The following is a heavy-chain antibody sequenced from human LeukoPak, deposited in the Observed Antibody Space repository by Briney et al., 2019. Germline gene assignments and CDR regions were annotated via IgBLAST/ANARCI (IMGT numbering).Heavy chain of an antibody. D-gene: IGHD2-2*01. J-gene: IGHJ3*02. CDR3: ATWRAPAVMGTSHAFDI. CDR1: GFTVSSNY. V-gene: IGHV3-66*02. CDR2: IYSGGST. Sequence: PGGSLRLSCAASGFTVSSNYMGWVRQAPGVGLEWVSVIYSGGSTYYADSVKGRFTISRDNSMNTLSLQMDRLRAEDTALYYCATWRAPAVMGTSHAFDIWGQGTMITVSS.